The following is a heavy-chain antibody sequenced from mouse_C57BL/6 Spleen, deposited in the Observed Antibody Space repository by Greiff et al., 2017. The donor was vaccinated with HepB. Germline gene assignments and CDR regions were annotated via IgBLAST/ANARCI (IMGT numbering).Heavy chain of an antibody. Sequence: QVHVKQSGAELVRPGASVKLSCKASGYTFTDYYINWVKQRPGQGLEWIARIYPGSGNTYYNEKFKGKATLTAEKSSSTAYMQLSSLTSEDSAVYFCARSYGSSSGYFDYWGQGTTLTVSS. CDR3: ARSYGSSSGYFDY. V-gene: IGHV1-76*01. CDR1: GYTFTDYY. D-gene: IGHD1-1*01. J-gene: IGHJ2*01. CDR2: IYPGSGNT.